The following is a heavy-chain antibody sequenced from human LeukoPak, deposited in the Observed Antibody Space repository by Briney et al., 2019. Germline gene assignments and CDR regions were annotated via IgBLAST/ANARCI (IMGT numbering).Heavy chain of an antibody. J-gene: IGHJ4*02. CDR2: IYPGDSDT. Sequence: GESLQISCKGSGYSFTSYWIGWVRQMPGKGLEWMGIIYPGDSDTRYSPSFQGQVTISADKSISTAYLQWSSLKASDTAMYYCARSKYTSLRGYARNFDYWGQGTLVTVSS. V-gene: IGHV5-51*01. CDR3: ARSKYTSLRGYARNFDY. D-gene: IGHD6-6*01. CDR1: GYSFTSYW.